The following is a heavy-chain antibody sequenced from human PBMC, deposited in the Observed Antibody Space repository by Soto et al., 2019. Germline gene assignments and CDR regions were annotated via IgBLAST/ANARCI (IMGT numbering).Heavy chain of an antibody. Sequence: QITLKESGPTLVKPTQTLTLTCTFSGFSLSTTGVGVGWIRQPPGKALEWLALIYWDDDKRYSPSLKSRLTITKDTSKDQVVLTMTNMDPLDTATYYCAHSDYIRPLDSWGQGTLVTVSS. CDR1: GFSLSTTGVG. CDR2: IYWDDDK. J-gene: IGHJ4*02. V-gene: IGHV2-5*02. CDR3: AHSDYIRPLDS. D-gene: IGHD4-17*01.